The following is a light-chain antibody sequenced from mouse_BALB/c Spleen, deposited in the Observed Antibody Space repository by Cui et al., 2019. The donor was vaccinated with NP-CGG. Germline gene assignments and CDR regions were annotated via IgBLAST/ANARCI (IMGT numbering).Light chain of an antibody. J-gene: IGLJ1*01. CDR1: TGAVTTRNY. Sequence: QAVVTQASALTTSPGETVTLTCCSSTGAVTTRNYANWVQEKPDHLFTGLIGGTNNRAPGVPARFSGSLIGDKAALTITGAQTEDEAMYFCALWYSNHWVFGGGTKLTVL. V-gene: IGLV1*01. CDR3: ALWYSNHWV. CDR2: GTN.